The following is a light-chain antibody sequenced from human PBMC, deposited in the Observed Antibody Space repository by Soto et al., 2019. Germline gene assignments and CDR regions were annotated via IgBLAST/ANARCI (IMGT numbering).Light chain of an antibody. J-gene: IGLJ1*01. CDR3: QSYDSSLSAPYV. CDR2: GNN. V-gene: IGLV1-40*01. Sequence: QSVLTQPPSASGAPGQRVTISCTGSSSNIGAGYGVHWYQHLPGTAPKLLIYGNNNRPSGVPDRFSASKSGPSASLAITGLQADDEADYYCQSYDSSLSAPYVFGTGTKVTVL. CDR1: SSNIGAGYG.